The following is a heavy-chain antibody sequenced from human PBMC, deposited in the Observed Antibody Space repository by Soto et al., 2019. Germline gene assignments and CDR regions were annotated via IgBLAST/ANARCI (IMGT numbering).Heavy chain of an antibody. V-gene: IGHV3-30*03. D-gene: IGHD2-2*01. CDR1: GFTFSSYG. CDR3: AILRGYCSSTSCHFDY. Sequence: QVQLVESGGGVVQPGRSLRLSCAASGFTFSSYGMHWVRQAPGKGLEWVAVISYDGSNKYYADSVKGRFTIYRDNSKNTLYLQMNSLRAEDTAVYYCAILRGYCSSTSCHFDYWGQGTLVTVSS. CDR2: ISYDGSNK. J-gene: IGHJ4*02.